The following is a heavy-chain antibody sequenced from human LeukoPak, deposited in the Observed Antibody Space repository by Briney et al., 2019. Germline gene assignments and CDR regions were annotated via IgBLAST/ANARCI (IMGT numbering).Heavy chain of an antibody. V-gene: IGHV1-69*13. CDR3: ARDSGYDSSGYYSH. CDR2: IIPIFGTA. Sequence: ASVKVSCKASGGTFSSYAIGWVRQAPGQGLEWMGGIIPIFGTANYAQKFQGRVTITADESTSTAYMELSSLRSEDTAVYYCARDSGYDSSGYYSHWGQGTLVTVSS. CDR1: GGTFSSYA. J-gene: IGHJ4*02. D-gene: IGHD3-22*01.